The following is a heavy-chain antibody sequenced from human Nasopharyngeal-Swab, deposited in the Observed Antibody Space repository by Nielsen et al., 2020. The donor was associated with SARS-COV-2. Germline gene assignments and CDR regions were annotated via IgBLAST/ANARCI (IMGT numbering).Heavy chain of an antibody. CDR3: ARTRRSYYYDSSGYGDGFDY. D-gene: IGHD3-22*01. CDR1: GYTLTELS. J-gene: IGHJ4*02. Sequence: ASVKVSCKVSGYTLTELSMHWVRQAPGKGLEWMGGFDPEDGETIYAQKFQGRVTMTEDTSTDTAYMELSSLRSEDTAVYYCARTRRSYYYDSSGYGDGFDYWGQGTLVTVSS. CDR2: FDPEDGET. V-gene: IGHV1-24*01.